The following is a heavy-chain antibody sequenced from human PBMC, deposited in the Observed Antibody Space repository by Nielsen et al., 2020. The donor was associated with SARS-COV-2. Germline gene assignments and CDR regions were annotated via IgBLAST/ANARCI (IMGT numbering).Heavy chain of an antibody. CDR3: AKDGHSSGWYGAPDY. CDR2: ISWNSGSI. J-gene: IGHJ4*02. V-gene: IGHV3-9*01. Sequence: SLKISCAASGFTFDDYAMHWVRQAPGKGLEWVSDISWNSGSIGYADSVKGRFTISRDNAKNSLYLQMNSLRAEDTALYYCAKDGHSSGWYGAPDYWGQGTLVTVSS. CDR1: GFTFDDYA. D-gene: IGHD6-19*01.